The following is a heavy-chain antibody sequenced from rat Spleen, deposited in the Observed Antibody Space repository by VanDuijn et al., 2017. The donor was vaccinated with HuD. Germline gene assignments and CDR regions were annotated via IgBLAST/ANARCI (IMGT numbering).Heavy chain of an antibody. D-gene: IGHD1-5*01. Sequence: EVQLQESGPGLVKPSQSLSLTCSVTGYSITSNYRWNWIRKFPGNKMEWIGHISYSGSTSYNPSLKSRISITRDTSKNQFFLQLNSVTTEDTATYYCARYGTYYYLMDAWGQGASVTVSS. CDR1: GYSITSNY. J-gene: IGHJ4*01. CDR3: ARYGTYYYLMDA. V-gene: IGHV3-1*01. CDR2: ISYSGST.